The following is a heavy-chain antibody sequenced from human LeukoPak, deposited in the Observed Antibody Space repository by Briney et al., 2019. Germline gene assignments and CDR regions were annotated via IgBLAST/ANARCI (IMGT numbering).Heavy chain of an antibody. V-gene: IGHV4-59*01. CDR1: GGSISSDY. D-gene: IGHD3-22*01. Sequence: SETLSLTCTVSGGSISSDYWSWIRQPPGKGLEWIGYIYYRGNTNYNPSLKSRVTISVDTSKNQFSLKLSSVTAADTAVYYCARGYDSSDYWGQGTLVTVSS. CDR2: IYYRGNT. CDR3: ARGYDSSDY. J-gene: IGHJ4*02.